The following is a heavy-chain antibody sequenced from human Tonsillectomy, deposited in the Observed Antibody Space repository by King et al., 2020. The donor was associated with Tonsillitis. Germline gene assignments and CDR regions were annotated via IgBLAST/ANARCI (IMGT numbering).Heavy chain of an antibody. J-gene: IGHJ1*01. CDR1: GFTFSSYA. D-gene: IGHD3-22*01. Sequence: VQLVESGGSLVQPGGSLRLSCAASGFTFSSYAMHWVRQAPGKGLEYVSAINSNGGSTYYANSVKGRFTISRDNSKNTLYLQMGSLRAEDMAVYYCARSIYYDSSGYYYGGYFQHWGQGTLVTVSS. V-gene: IGHV3-64*01. CDR3: ARSIYYDSSGYYYGGYFQH. CDR2: INSNGGST.